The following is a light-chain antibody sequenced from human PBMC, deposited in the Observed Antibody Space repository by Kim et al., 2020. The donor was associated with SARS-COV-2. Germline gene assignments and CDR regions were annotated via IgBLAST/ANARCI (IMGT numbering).Light chain of an antibody. CDR3: QRYYSAPWT. CDR1: QDINNY. Sequence: DSRMTQSPSSLSASVGDRVTISCRASQDINNYLAWYQHKPGKAPKLLIYSASVLQVGVPSRFSGSGSGTDFTLTISNLQPEDVATYYCQRYYSAPWTFGQRTKVDIK. CDR2: SAS. V-gene: IGKV1-27*01. J-gene: IGKJ1*01.